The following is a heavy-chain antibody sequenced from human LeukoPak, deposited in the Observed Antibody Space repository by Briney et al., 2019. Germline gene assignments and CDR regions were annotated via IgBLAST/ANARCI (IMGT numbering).Heavy chain of an antibody. J-gene: IGHJ4*02. D-gene: IGHD3-22*01. CDR1: GYTFTSNY. V-gene: IGHV1-46*01. Sequence: ASVKVSCKAFGYTFTSNYMHWVRQAPGQGPEWMGVISPSGGSTTYAQKFQGRVTLTRDMSTSTDYLELSSLRSEDTAVYYCARAISDSTGYYAYYFDSWGQGTLVTVSS. CDR2: ISPSGGST. CDR3: ARAISDSTGYYAYYFDS.